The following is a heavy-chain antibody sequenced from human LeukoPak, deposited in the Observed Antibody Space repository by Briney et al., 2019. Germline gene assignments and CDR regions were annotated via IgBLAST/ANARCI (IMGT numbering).Heavy chain of an antibody. J-gene: IGHJ4*02. V-gene: IGHV3-23*01. CDR2: INGNGGGS. CDR1: GFTFSDHA. CDR3: AKDVGKWESLHFFDY. D-gene: IGHD1-26*01. Sequence: AGGSLRLSCAASGFTFSDHAMSWVRQAPAKGLEWVSSINGNGGGSYYIDSVKGRFTISRDDSRNTLYLQMNSLRGDDTAVYYCAKDVGKWESLHFFDYWGQGTLVTVSS.